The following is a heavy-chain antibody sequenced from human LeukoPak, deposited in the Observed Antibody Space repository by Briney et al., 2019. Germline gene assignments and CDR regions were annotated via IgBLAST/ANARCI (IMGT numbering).Heavy chain of an antibody. CDR1: GYTFIDYY. CDR3: ARDKPYSGAENFNY. J-gene: IGHJ4*02. CDR2: INPNSGAT. D-gene: IGHD2-15*01. V-gene: IGHV1-2*02. Sequence: GASVKVSCKASGYTFIDYYMHWVRQAPGQGLEWMGWINPNSGATNYAQKFQGRVTMTSDTPISTAYMELSRLRSDDTAVYYCARDKPYSGAENFNYWGQGTLVTVSS.